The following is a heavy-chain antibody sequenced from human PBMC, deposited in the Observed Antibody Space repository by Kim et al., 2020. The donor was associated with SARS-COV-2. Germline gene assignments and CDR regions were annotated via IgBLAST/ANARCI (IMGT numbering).Heavy chain of an antibody. CDR3: ARQFRGSVLHPIYAFDI. J-gene: IGHJ3*02. Sequence: GGSLRLSCAASGFTFDDYGMSWVRQAPGKGLEWVSGINWNGGSTGYADSVKGRLTISRDNAKNSLYLQMSSLRAVDTALYYCARQFRGSVLHPIYAFDIWGQGTMVTVSS. D-gene: IGHD3-10*01. CDR2: INWNGGST. CDR1: GFTFDDYG. V-gene: IGHV3-20*04.